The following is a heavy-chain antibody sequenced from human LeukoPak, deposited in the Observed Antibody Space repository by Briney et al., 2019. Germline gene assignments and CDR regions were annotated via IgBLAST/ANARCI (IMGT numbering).Heavy chain of an antibody. V-gene: IGHV3-66*01. D-gene: IGHD6-13*01. J-gene: IGHJ4*02. CDR2: IYSGGST. CDR1: GFTVSSNY. Sequence: GGSLRLSCAASGFTVSSNYMSWVRQAPGKGLEWVSVIYSGGSTYYADSVKGRFTISRDNSKNTLYLQMNSLRAEDTAVYYCARDHRPNSSSRYQFDYWGQGTLVTVSS. CDR3: ARDHRPNSSSRYQFDY.